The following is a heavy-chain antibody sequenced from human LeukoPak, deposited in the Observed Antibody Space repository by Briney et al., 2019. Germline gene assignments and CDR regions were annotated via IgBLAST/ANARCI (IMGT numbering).Heavy chain of an antibody. Sequence: PGGSLRLSCAASGFTFSDYYMSWIRQAPGKGLEWVSVIYRVGSTYYADSVKGRFTISRDNSKNTVYLQMNSLRAEDTALYYCARDHLRDGYNTDAFDIWGHGTMVTVSS. D-gene: IGHD5-24*01. CDR1: GFTFSDYY. V-gene: IGHV3-66*01. J-gene: IGHJ3*02. CDR2: IYRVGST. CDR3: ARDHLRDGYNTDAFDI.